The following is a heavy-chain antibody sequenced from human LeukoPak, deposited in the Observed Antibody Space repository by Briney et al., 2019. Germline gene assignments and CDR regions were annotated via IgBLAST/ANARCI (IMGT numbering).Heavy chain of an antibody. Sequence: PGGSLRLSFAASGFTLSSYWMHWVRQAPGKGLVWVSRIKSDGRTNYADSVKGRFTISRDNAKNTVSLQMNSLRAEDTGVYYCARAPSEIGGYYPEYFRHWGLGTLVIVSS. CDR2: IKSDGRT. D-gene: IGHD3-22*01. V-gene: IGHV3-74*01. CDR3: ARAPSEIGGYYPEYFRH. CDR1: GFTLSSYW. J-gene: IGHJ1*01.